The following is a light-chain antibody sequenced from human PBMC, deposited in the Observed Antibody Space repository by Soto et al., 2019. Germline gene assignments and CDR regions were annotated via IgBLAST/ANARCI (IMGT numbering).Light chain of an antibody. Sequence: EIVLTQSPATLSLSPGERSTLSCRASQSVSSNLAWYQQKPGQAPRLLIYGASTRASGIPARFSGRGSGTEFTLAISRLQSEDFAVYYCQPYNTWPLTFGGGTQVDIK. CDR3: QPYNTWPLT. J-gene: IGKJ4*01. CDR1: QSVSSN. CDR2: GAS. V-gene: IGKV3-15*01.